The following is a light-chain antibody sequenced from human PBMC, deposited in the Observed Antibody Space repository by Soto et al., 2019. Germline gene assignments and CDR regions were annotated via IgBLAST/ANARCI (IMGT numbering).Light chain of an antibody. CDR1: QSVSSN. J-gene: IGKJ4*01. CDR3: QQYDNWPPLT. CDR2: GAS. V-gene: IGKV3-15*01. Sequence: EIVMTQSPATLSVSPGERATLSCRASQSVSSNLAWYQQKPGQAPRLLIYGASTRATGIPARFSGSGSGTEFTITISNLQSEDFAVYYCQQYDNWPPLTFGGGTQVDIK.